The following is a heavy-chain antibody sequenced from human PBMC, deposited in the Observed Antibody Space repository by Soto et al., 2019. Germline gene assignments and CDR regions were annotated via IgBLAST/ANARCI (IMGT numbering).Heavy chain of an antibody. CDR1: GFAFSSYA. Sequence: GGSLRLSCAASGFAFSSYAMSWVRQAPGKGLEWVSSISGSTSGTYYADAVKGRFTISRDNSKNTLYLQMNSLRAEDTAVYYCAKSSVLRFLEWSLWGQGTMVTVSS. J-gene: IGHJ3*01. CDR3: AKSSVLRFLEWSL. V-gene: IGHV3-23*01. D-gene: IGHD3-3*01. CDR2: ISGSTSGT.